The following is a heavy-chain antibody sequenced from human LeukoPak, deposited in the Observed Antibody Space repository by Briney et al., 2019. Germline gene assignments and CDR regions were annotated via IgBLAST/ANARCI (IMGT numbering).Heavy chain of an antibody. CDR3: ATVYSGYDVVGEDY. V-gene: IGHV4-34*01. D-gene: IGHD5-12*01. CDR2: INHSGST. Sequence: SETLSLTCAVYGGSFSGYYWSWIRQPPGKGLEWIGEINHSGSTNYNPSLKSRVTISVDTSKNQFSLNLSSVTAADTAVYYCATVYSGYDVVGEDYWGQGTLVTVSS. J-gene: IGHJ4*02. CDR1: GGSFSGYY.